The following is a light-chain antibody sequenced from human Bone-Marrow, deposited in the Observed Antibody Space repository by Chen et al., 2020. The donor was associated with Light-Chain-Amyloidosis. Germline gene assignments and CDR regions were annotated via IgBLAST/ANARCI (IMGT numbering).Light chain of an antibody. Sequence: QSVLTQPPSVSGAPGQRLTISCTGSSSNIGANYDVHWYQQLPGTAPKLLIFGTTNRPSGVPDRFSGSKSGTSASLAISDLQSEDEAHYYCAPWDDRLNGWVFGGGTRLTVL. J-gene: IGLJ3*02. CDR2: GTT. CDR3: APWDDRLNGWV. V-gene: IGLV1-40*01. CDR1: SSNIGANYD.